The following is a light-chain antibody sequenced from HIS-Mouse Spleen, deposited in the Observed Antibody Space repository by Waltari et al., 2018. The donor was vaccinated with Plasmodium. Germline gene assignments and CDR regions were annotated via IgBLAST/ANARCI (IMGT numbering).Light chain of an antibody. CDR2: GAS. CDR1: QSVSSN. Sequence: LVMTQSPATLSVSPGDRATLSCRASQSVSSNLAWYQQQPGQAPRLLIYGASTRATGIPARFSGSGSGTEFTLTISSLQSEDFAVYYCQQYNNWSFTFGPGTKVDIK. V-gene: IGKV3-15*01. CDR3: QQYNNWSFT. J-gene: IGKJ3*01.